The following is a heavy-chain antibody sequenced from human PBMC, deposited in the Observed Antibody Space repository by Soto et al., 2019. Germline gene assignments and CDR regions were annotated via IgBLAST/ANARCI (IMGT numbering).Heavy chain of an antibody. J-gene: IGHJ6*02. V-gene: IGHV3-30*18. Sequence: HPGGSLRLSCAASGFTFSSYGMHWVRQAPGKGLEWVAVISYDGSNKYYADSVKGRFTISRDNSKNTLYLQMNSLRAEDTAVYYCAKDRPIYYGMDVWGQGTTVTVSS. CDR1: GFTFSSYG. CDR2: ISYDGSNK. CDR3: AKDRPIYYGMDV.